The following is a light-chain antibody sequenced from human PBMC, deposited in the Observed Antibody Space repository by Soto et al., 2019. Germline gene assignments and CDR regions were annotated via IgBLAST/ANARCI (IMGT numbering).Light chain of an antibody. Sequence: EIVMTQSPGTLSVSPGERATLSCRASQSVSIDLAWYQQKPGQAPRLLIYDASTRATGIPARFSGSGSGTGFTLTISSLQSKDFAVYYCQQYNNWHPLTFGGGTKVDIK. CDR3: QQYNNWHPLT. CDR2: DAS. J-gene: IGKJ4*01. CDR1: QSVSID. V-gene: IGKV3D-15*01.